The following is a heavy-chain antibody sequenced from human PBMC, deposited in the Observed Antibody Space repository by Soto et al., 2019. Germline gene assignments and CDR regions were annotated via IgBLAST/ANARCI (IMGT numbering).Heavy chain of an antibody. D-gene: IGHD3-3*01. CDR2: IYYSGST. CDR1: GGSISSSSYY. V-gene: IGHV4-39*01. J-gene: IGHJ6*03. CDR3: ARLYDFWSGYYGHYYYYYYMDV. Sequence: SETLSLTCTVSGGSISSSSYYWGWIRQPPGKGLEWIGSIYYSGSTYYNPSLKSRVTISVDTSKNQFSLKLSSVTAADTAVYYCARLYDFWSGYYGHYYYYYYMDVWGKGTTVTVSS.